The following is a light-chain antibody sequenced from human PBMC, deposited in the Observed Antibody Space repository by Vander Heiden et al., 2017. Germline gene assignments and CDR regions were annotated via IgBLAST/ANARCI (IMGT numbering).Light chain of an antibody. J-gene: IGKJ3*01. V-gene: IGKV1-9*01. CDR1: QDISNK. Sequence: DIQLTQSPSFLSASVGDRVTITCRASQDISNKLAWYQQKPGKAPKVLLYDASTLQSGVPARFSGSGSGTEFALTINSLQPEDFASSSCQQFTSDPLSFGSETKVDIK. CDR3: QQFTSDPLS. CDR2: DAS.